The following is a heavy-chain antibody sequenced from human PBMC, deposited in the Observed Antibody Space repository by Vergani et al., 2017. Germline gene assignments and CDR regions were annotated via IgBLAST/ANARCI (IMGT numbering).Heavy chain of an antibody. CDR1: GFRVTTYY. Sequence: EVELVESGGGLAQPGGSLRVSCSASGFRVTTYYMSWVRQAPGKGLEWVSVIKSDGRTSYAESVRGRFTISRDKSQNTVNLQMNSLRTEDTAVYFCANSVIAGNVGVAYFGMDVWGRGTTVTVSS. V-gene: IGHV3-66*02. D-gene: IGHD2/OR15-2a*01. CDR2: IKSDGRT. J-gene: IGHJ6*02. CDR3: ANSVIAGNVGVAYFGMDV.